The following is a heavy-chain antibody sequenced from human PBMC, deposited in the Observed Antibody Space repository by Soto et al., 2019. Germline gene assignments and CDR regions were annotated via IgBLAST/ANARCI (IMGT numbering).Heavy chain of an antibody. V-gene: IGHV3-33*01. Sequence: GGSLRLSCAASGFTFSSYGMHLVRQAPGKGLEWVAVIWYDGSNKYYADSVKGRFTISRDNSKNTLYLQMNSLRAEDTAVYYCARDRYSSGWYDLDYWGQGTLVTVSS. J-gene: IGHJ4*02. CDR3: ARDRYSSGWYDLDY. CDR2: IWYDGSNK. CDR1: GFTFSSYG. D-gene: IGHD6-19*01.